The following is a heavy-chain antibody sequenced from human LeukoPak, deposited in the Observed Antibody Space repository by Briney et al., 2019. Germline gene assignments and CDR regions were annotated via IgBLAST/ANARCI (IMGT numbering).Heavy chain of an antibody. CDR2: RYYRSKWNS. Sequence: SQTLSLTCAISGDSVSSNSASGNWIRQSPLRGLEWLGRRYYRSKWNSDYAISVQSRITINPDTSKNQFSLHLKSVTPEDTAVDYCARDPDSSYEWGPFDPWGQGTLVTVSS. CDR3: ARDPDSSYEWGPFDP. V-gene: IGHV6-1*01. CDR1: GDSVSSNSAS. D-gene: IGHD6-6*01. J-gene: IGHJ5*02.